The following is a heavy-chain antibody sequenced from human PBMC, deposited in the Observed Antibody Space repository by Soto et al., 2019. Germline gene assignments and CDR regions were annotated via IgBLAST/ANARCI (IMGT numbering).Heavy chain of an antibody. CDR3: ARSITMVRGTPRIMDV. J-gene: IGHJ6*02. Sequence: QVQLVQSGVEVKKPGASVKVSCKASGYTFTSYGINWVRQGPGQGLEWLGWIKTYNSNTSYARKLQGRVTMTTDTSTSTAYMELRSLRSDDTAVYYCARSITMVRGTPRIMDVWGQGTTVTVSS. CDR1: GYTFTSYG. CDR2: IKTYNSNT. V-gene: IGHV1-18*04. D-gene: IGHD3-10*01.